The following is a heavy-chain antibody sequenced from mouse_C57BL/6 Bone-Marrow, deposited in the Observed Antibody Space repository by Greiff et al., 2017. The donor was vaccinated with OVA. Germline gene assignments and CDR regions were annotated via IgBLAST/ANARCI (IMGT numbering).Heavy chain of an antibody. CDR1: GFSLTSYG. CDR2: IWSGGST. D-gene: IGHD1-1*01. Sequence: QVQLKQSGPGLVQPSQSLSITCTVSGFSLTSYGVHWVRQSPGKGLEWLGVIWSGGSTDYNAAFISRLSISKDNSKSQVFFKMNSLQADDTAIYYCARKENYYGSSYLYAMDYWGQGTSVTVSS. V-gene: IGHV2-2*01. J-gene: IGHJ4*01. CDR3: ARKENYYGSSYLYAMDY.